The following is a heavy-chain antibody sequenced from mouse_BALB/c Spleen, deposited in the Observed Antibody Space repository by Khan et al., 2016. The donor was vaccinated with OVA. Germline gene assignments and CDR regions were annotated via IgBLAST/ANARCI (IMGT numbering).Heavy chain of an antibody. D-gene: IGHD2-4*01. V-gene: IGHV2-2*02. CDR2: VWRGGST. CDR3: ARNYDYDEGLAY. Sequence: VQLQESGPGLVQPSQSLSITCTVSGLSLNHYGVHWVRQSPGKGLEWLGVVWRGGSTDYNAAFISRLSISKDISESQVFFKMNSLQPNDTAIYYGARNYDYDEGLAYWGQGTLVTVSA. J-gene: IGHJ3*01. CDR1: GLSLNHYG.